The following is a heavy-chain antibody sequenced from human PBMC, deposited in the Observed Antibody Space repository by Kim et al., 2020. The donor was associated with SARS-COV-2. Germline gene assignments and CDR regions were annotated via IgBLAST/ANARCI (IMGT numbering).Heavy chain of an antibody. CDR1: GFTFDDYA. CDR2: ISWNSGSI. V-gene: IGHV3-9*01. J-gene: IGHJ6*02. Sequence: GGSLRLSCAASGFTFDDYAMHWVRQAPGKGLEWVSGISWNSGSIGYADSVKGRFTISRDNAKNSLYLQMNSLRAEDTALYYCAKDIGLPGAVDYYYYYGMDVWGQGTTVTVSS. D-gene: IGHD2-21*01. CDR3: AKDIGLPGAVDYYYYYGMDV.